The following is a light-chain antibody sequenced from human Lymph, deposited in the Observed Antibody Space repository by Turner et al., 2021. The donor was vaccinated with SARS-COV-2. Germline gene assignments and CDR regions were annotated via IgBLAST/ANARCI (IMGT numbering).Light chain of an antibody. Sequence: IVLSQSPAILSASPGEKVTMTCRASSSVGYINWYQQKPESSPKPWIYAVSNLASGVPARFSGSGSGTSYSLTISRVEPEDAATYYCQQWSNNPLTFGSGTKLELK. CDR1: SSVGY. J-gene: IGKJ4*02. CDR3: QQWSNNPLT. CDR2: AVS. V-gene: IGKV3-11*01.